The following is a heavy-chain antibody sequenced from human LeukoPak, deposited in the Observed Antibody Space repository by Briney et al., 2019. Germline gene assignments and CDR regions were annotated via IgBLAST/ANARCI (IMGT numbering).Heavy chain of an antibody. J-gene: IGHJ4*02. CDR1: EFTFGSYS. V-gene: IGHV3-21*01. CDR2: ISSSSNYI. CDR3: ARGTSAGDY. Sequence: GGSLRLSCAASEFTFGSYSMNWVRQAPGKGLEWVSPISSSSNYIYYADSVKGRFTISRDNAKNSLYLQMNSVRAEDTAVYYCARGTSAGDYWGQGTLVTVSS.